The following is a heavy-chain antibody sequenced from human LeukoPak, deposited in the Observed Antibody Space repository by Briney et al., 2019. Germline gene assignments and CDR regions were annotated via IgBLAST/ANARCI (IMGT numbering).Heavy chain of an antibody. Sequence: PSETLSLTCAVYGGSFSGYYWSWIRQPPGKGLEWIGEINHSGSTNYNPSLKSRVTISVDTSKNQFSLKLSSVTAADTAVYYCAGDGSGSLNRVYYYYMDVWGKGTTVTVSS. V-gene: IGHV4-34*01. D-gene: IGHD3-10*01. CDR2: INHSGST. CDR3: AGDGSGSLNRVYYYYMDV. CDR1: GGSFSGYY. J-gene: IGHJ6*03.